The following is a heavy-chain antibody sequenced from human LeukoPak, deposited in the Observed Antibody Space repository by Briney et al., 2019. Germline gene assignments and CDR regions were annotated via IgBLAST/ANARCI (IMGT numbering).Heavy chain of an antibody. Sequence: GGSLRLSCAASGFTFSSYAMHWVRQAPGKGLEYVSAISSNGGSTYYANSVKGRFTISRDNAKNSLYLQMNSLRAEDTAVYYCARDLVSRSNYWGQGTPVTVSP. J-gene: IGHJ4*02. CDR3: ARDLVSRSNY. V-gene: IGHV3-64*01. CDR1: GFTFSSYA. CDR2: ISSNGGST. D-gene: IGHD6-6*01.